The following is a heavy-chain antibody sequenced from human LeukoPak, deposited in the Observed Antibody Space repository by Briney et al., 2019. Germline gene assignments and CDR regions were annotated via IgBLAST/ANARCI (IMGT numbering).Heavy chain of an antibody. V-gene: IGHV4-4*07. D-gene: IGHD3-22*01. Sequence: PSETLSLTCTVSGGSISSYFGTWIRQPAGKGLEWIGRIYTSGSTNYNPSLKSRVTMSVDTSKNQFSLKLSSVTAADTAVYYCARAGDSSGYEYYFDYWGQGTLVTVSS. J-gene: IGHJ4*02. CDR3: ARAGDSSGYEYYFDY. CDR2: IYTSGST. CDR1: GGSISSYF.